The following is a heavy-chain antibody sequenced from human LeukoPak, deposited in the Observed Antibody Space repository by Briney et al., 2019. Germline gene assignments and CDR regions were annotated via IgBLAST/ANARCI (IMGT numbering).Heavy chain of an antibody. CDR1: GYTFTGYS. V-gene: IGHV1-2*02. CDR2: INPNSGGT. J-gene: IGHJ4*02. CDR3: ARDQGPHDFDY. Sequence: GASVKVSCKASGYTFTGYSMHWVRQAPGQGLEWMGWINPNSGGTKYAQKFQGRVTMTRDTSISTVYMELSRLRSDDTAVYYCARDQGPHDFDYWGQGTLVTVSS.